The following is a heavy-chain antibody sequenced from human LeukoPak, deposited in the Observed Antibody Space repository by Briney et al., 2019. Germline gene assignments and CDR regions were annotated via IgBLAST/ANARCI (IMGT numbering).Heavy chain of an antibody. CDR1: GGSLSGYY. CDR2: INHSGST. V-gene: IGHV4-34*01. CDR3: ARDISAVTTGDY. J-gene: IGHJ4*02. Sequence: PSETLSLTCVVYGGSLSGYYWSWIRQSPGKGLEWIGGINHSGSTTYNPSLKSRVTISVDTSKNQFSLKLSSVTAADTAVYYCARDISAVTTGDYWGQGTLVTVSS. D-gene: IGHD4-17*01.